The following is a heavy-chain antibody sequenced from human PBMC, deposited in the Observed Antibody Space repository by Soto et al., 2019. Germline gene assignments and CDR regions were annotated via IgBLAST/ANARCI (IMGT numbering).Heavy chain of an antibody. CDR2: ISGSGSFT. J-gene: IGHJ4*02. Sequence: GGSLRLSCAASGFTFRTYAMNWVRQAPGKGLEWISAISGSGSFTHYADSVRGRFTISRDNSQNQLYLQMNNLRGDDTAMYYCAKIPTGSGSSKFDYWGQGIQVTVSS. D-gene: IGHD3-10*01. V-gene: IGHV3-23*01. CDR1: GFTFRTYA. CDR3: AKIPTGSGSSKFDY.